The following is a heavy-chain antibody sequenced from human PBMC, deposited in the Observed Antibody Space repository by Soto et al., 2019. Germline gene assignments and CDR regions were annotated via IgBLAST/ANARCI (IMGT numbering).Heavy chain of an antibody. CDR2: ISGSGSFT. J-gene: IGHJ4*02. Sequence: GGSLRLSCAASGFTFRTYAMNWVRQAPGKGLEWISAISGSGSFTHYADSVRGRFTISRDNSQNQLYLQMNNLRGDDTAMYYCAKIPTGSGSSKFDYWGQGIQVTVSS. D-gene: IGHD3-10*01. V-gene: IGHV3-23*01. CDR1: GFTFRTYA. CDR3: AKIPTGSGSSKFDY.